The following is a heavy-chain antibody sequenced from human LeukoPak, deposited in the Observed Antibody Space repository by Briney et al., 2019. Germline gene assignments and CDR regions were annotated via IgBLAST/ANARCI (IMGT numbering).Heavy chain of an antibody. CDR3: ARARTYVWGSYRYYMDV. V-gene: IGHV4-34*01. J-gene: IGHJ6*03. Sequence: SETLSLTCAVYGGSLSGYYWSWIRQPPGKGLEWIGEINHGGSTNYNPSLRSRVTISVDTSKNQFSLKLSSVTAADTAVYYCARARTYVWGSYRYYMDVWGKGTTVTVSS. CDR1: GGSLSGYY. CDR2: INHGGST. D-gene: IGHD3-16*02.